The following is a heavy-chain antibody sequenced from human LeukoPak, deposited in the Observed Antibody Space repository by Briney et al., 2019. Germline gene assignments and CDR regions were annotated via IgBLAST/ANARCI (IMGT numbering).Heavy chain of an antibody. CDR1: GFTFSSYW. Sequence: GGSLRLSCAASGFTFSSYWMSWVRQAPGKGLEWVANIKQDGSEKYYVDSVKGRFTISRDNAKNSLYLQMNSLRAEDTAVYYCARVSSSWYSGFDPWGQGTLVTVSS. J-gene: IGHJ5*02. CDR2: IKQDGSEK. CDR3: ARVSSSWYSGFDP. V-gene: IGHV3-7*01. D-gene: IGHD6-13*01.